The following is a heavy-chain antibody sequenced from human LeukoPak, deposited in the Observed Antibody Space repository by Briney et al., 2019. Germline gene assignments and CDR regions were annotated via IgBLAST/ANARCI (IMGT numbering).Heavy chain of an antibody. J-gene: IGHJ4*02. V-gene: IGHV4-30-2*01. CDR1: GGSISSGGYS. Sequence: SQTLSLTCAVSGGSISSGGYSWSWIRQPPGKGLEWIGYIYHSGSTYYNPSLKSRVTISVDRSKNQFSLKLSSVTAADTAVYYCAREVITMVRGVIIPSFFNYWGQGTLVTVSS. CDR2: IYHSGST. D-gene: IGHD3-10*01. CDR3: AREVITMVRGVIIPSFFNY.